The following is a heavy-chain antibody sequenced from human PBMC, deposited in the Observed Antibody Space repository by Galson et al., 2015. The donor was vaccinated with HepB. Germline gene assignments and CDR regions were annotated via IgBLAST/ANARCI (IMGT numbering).Heavy chain of an antibody. J-gene: IGHJ3*02. CDR3: ARAEGTFTVTEGNAFDI. CDR1: GYTFIAYY. CDR2: INPNSGGT. Sequence: SVKVSCKASGYTFIAYYINWVRQAPGQGLEWMGWINPNSGGTNYAQKFQGRVTMTRDTSISTAYMELSRLRSDDTAVYYCARAEGTFTVTEGNAFDIWGQGAMVTVSS. D-gene: IGHD4-17*01. V-gene: IGHV1-2*02.